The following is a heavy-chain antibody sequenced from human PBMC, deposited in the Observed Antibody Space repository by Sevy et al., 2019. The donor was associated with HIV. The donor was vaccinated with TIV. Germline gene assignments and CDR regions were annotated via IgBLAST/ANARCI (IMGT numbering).Heavy chain of an antibody. D-gene: IGHD3-22*01. CDR2: ISAYNGNT. J-gene: IGHJ3*02. CDR1: GYTFTSYG. V-gene: IGHV1-18*01. Sequence: ASVKVSCKASGYTFTSYGISWVRQAPGQGLEWMGWISAYNGNTNYAQKLQGRVTMTTDTSTSTAYMELRSLRSDDTAVYYCARDRGYYYDSSLDAFDIWVQGTMVTVSS. CDR3: ARDRGYYYDSSLDAFDI.